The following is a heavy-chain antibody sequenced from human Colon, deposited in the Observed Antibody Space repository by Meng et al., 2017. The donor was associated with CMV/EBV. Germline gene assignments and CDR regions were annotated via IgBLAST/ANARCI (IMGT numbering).Heavy chain of an antibody. V-gene: IGHV1-2*02. Sequence: ASVKVSCKASGYTFTDYYVHWVRQAPGQGLEWMAWINPNSGSTNYAQKFQGRVTMTRDTSISTAYTELNRLRFDDTAVYYCARDFGYTNSGTRVWFDPWGQGTLVTVSS. CDR2: INPNSGST. D-gene: IGHD7-27*01. CDR1: GYTFTDYY. J-gene: IGHJ5*02. CDR3: ARDFGYTNSGTRVWFDP.